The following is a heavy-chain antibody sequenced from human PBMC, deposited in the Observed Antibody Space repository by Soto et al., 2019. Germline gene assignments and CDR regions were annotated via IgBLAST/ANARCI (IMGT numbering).Heavy chain of an antibody. CDR2: INHSGST. Sequence: SETLSLTCAVYGGSFSSYYWSWIRQPPGKGLEWIGEINHSGSTNYNPSLKSRVTISVDTSKNQFSLKLSSVSAADTAVYYCARHPYPSQEPFDSWGKGALVTVSS. V-gene: IGHV4-34*01. D-gene: IGHD1-1*01. J-gene: IGHJ4*02. CDR1: GGSFSSYY. CDR3: ARHPYPSQEPFDS.